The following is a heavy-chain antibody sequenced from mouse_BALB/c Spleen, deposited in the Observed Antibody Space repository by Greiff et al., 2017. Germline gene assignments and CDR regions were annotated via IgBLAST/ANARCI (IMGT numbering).Heavy chain of an antibody. CDR2: IYPYNGGT. Sequence: VQLQQSGPELVKPGASVKISCKASGYTFTDYNMHWVKQSHGKSLEWIGYIYPYNGGTGYNQKFKSKATLTVDNSSSTAYMELRSLTSEDSAVYYCAREATTVVAYYYAMDYWGQGTSVTVSS. J-gene: IGHJ4*01. V-gene: IGHV1S29*02. CDR1: GYTFTDYN. D-gene: IGHD1-1*01. CDR3: AREATTVVAYYYAMDY.